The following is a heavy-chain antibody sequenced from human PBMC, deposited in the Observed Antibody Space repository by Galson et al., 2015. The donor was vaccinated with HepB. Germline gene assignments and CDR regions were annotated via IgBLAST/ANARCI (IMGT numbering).Heavy chain of an antibody. CDR3: AREGSDWDTYYYDYGMDV. CDR2: INQDGSEK. D-gene: IGHD6-19*01. J-gene: IGHJ6*02. Sequence: SGAEVKKPGESLKISCRGSGYNFNNYWMTWVRQAPGKGLEWVANINQDGSEKYYVDSVKGRFTISRDNDKNSLYLQVNSLRAEDTAVYFCAREGSDWDTYYYDYGMDVWGQGTTVTVSS. CDR1: GYNFNNYW. V-gene: IGHV3-7*03.